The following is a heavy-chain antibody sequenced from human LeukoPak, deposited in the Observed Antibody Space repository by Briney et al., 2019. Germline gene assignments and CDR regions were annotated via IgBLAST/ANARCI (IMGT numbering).Heavy chain of an antibody. Sequence: GASVKVSCKASGYTFTSYYMHWVRQAPGQGLEWMGIINPSGGSTSYAQKFQGRVTMTRDTSTSTVSMELSSLRSEDTAGYYCARDLDSRGCQNYGGQEPLVTVSS. CDR1: GYTFTSYY. CDR2: INPSGGST. V-gene: IGHV1-46*01. CDR3: ARDLDSRGCQNY. D-gene: IGHD6-19*01. J-gene: IGHJ4*02.